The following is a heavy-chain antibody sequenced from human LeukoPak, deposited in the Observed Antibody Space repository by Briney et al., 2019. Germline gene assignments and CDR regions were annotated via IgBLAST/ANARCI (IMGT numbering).Heavy chain of an antibody. V-gene: IGHV3-23*01. J-gene: IGHJ4*02. CDR2: IRGSGGGT. D-gene: IGHD6-19*01. Sequence: QPGGSLRLSCAASGFTFNSYAMSWVRQAPGKGLEWVSAIRGSGGGTYYADSVKGRFTISRDNSKNTLYLQMNSLRDEDTALYYCAKAGIGVVGYFDYWGQGTLVTVSP. CDR1: GFTFNSYA. CDR3: AKAGIGVVGYFDY.